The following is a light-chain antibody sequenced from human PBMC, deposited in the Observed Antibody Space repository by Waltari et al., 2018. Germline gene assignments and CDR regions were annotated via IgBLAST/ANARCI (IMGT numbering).Light chain of an antibody. CDR2: YNT. J-gene: IGLJ2*01. Sequence: SYDLTQQPSVSVAPGETARITCGGDNIGGKSVHWYQQKPGQAPVVIIYYNTDRPSGIPERFSGSNSANTATLTISRVEAGDEADYFCQVWHSSTNVIFGGGTKLTVV. V-gene: IGLV3-21*04. CDR3: QVWHSSTNVI. CDR1: NIGGKS.